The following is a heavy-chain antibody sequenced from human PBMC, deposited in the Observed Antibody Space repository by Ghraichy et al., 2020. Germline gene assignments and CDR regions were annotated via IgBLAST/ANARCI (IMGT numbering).Heavy chain of an antibody. J-gene: IGHJ4*02. V-gene: IGHV4-34*01. CDR1: GGSFSGYY. D-gene: IGHD6-19*01. Sequence: ETLSLTCAVYGGSFSGYYWSWIRQPPGKGLEWIGEINHSGSTNYNPSLKSRVTISVDTSKNQFSLKLSSVTAADTAVYYCARFATVTGTWNYWGQGTLVTVSS. CDR2: INHSGST. CDR3: ARFATVTGTWNY.